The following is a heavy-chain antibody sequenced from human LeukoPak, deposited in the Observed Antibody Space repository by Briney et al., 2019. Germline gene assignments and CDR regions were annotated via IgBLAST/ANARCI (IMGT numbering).Heavy chain of an antibody. CDR2: TTATTDGRT. Sequence: GGSLRLSCAASGFTFSTYAMIWVRQAPGKGLEWVATTTATTDGRTFYVDSVKGRFTISRDDSKDSVYLQMDSLRDEDTAVYYCAKVGSTFYLHLWGQGTLVTVSS. CDR1: GFTFSTYA. D-gene: IGHD1-26*01. CDR3: AKVGSTFYLHL. J-gene: IGHJ5*02. V-gene: IGHV3-23*01.